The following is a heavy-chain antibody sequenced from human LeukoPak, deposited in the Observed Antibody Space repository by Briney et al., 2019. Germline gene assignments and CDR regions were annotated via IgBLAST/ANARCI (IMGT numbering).Heavy chain of an antibody. CDR3: AGSVEGHFDY. CDR1: GFTFNIYS. V-gene: IGHV3-48*02. D-gene: IGHD2-21*01. CDR2: ITSNLATI. Sequence: PGGSLRLSCAASGFTFNIYSMNWVRQAPGKGLEWISYITSNLATIRYADSVRGRFTISRDNAGKSLFLHMNSLRDDDTAVYYCAGSVEGHFDYWGQGTLVTVSS. J-gene: IGHJ4*02.